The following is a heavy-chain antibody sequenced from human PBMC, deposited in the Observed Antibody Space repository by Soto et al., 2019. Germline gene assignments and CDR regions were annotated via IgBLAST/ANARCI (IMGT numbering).Heavy chain of an antibody. CDR2: ISGSGGST. J-gene: IGHJ4*02. V-gene: IGHV3-23*01. D-gene: IGHD3-3*01. CDR1: GFTFSSYA. Sequence: PGGSRRLSCAASGFTFSSYAMSWVRQAPGKGLEWVSAISGSGGSTYYADTVKGRFTISRDNSKNTLYLQMNSLRAEDTAVYYCAKVNYYDFWSGYYSFDYWGQGTLVTVPS. CDR3: AKVNYYDFWSGYYSFDY.